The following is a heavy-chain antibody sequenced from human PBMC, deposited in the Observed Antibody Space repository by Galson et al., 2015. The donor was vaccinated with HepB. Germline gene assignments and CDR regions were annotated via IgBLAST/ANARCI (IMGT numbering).Heavy chain of an antibody. CDR2: ISSSSSYI. D-gene: IGHD5-24*01. J-gene: IGHJ4*02. CDR3: ARVRRDGYNSQGYFDY. Sequence: SLRLSCAASGFTFSSYSMNWVRQAPGKGLEWVSSISSSSSYIYYADSVKGRFTISRDNAKNSLYLQMNSLRAEDTAVYYCARVRRDGYNSQGYFDYWGQGTLVTVSS. V-gene: IGHV3-21*01. CDR1: GFTFSSYS.